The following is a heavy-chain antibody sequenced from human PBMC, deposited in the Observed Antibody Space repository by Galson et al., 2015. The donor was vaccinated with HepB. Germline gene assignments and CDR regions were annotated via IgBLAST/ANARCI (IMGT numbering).Heavy chain of an antibody. J-gene: IGHJ4*02. CDR1: GFTFSSYW. Sequence: SLRLSCAASGFTFSSYWMSWVRQAPGKGLEWVANIKQDGSEKYYVDSVKGRFTISRVNAKNSLYLQMNSLRAEDTAVYYCASERSAARWIDYWGQGTLVTVSS. V-gene: IGHV3-7*01. CDR2: IKQDGSEK. D-gene: IGHD2-2*01. CDR3: ASERSAARWIDY.